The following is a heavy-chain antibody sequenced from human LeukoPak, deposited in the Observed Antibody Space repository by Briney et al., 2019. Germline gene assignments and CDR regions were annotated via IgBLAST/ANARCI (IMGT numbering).Heavy chain of an antibody. CDR3: ARGPSGWYRGWFDP. CDR1: GGSISSSNYY. Sequence: PSETLSLTCTVSGGSISSSNYYWGWIRQPPGKGLEWIASIHYSETTYYNPSLKSRVTISVDTSKNHFSLKLSSVTAADTAVYYCARGPSGWYRGWFDPWGQGTLVTVSS. J-gene: IGHJ5*02. V-gene: IGHV4-39*02. D-gene: IGHD6-19*01. CDR2: IHYSETT.